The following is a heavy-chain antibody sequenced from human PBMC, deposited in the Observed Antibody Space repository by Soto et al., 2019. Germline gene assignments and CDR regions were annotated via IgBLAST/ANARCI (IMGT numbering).Heavy chain of an antibody. J-gene: IGHJ4*02. CDR3: ARSLTKQLAAIPPGY. Sequence: GASVKVSCKASGYTFTSYAMHWVRQAPGQRLEWMGWINAGNGNTKYSQKFQGRVTITRDTSASTAYMELSSLRSEDTAVYYCARSLTKQLAAIPPGYWGQGTLVTVSS. V-gene: IGHV1-3*01. CDR2: INAGNGNT. D-gene: IGHD2-21*02. CDR1: GYTFTSYA.